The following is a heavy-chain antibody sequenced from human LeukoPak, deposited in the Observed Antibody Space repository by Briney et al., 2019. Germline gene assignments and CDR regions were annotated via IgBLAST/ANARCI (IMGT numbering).Heavy chain of an antibody. CDR1: GFTFSSYA. CDR3: AIIVVVPAALDY. V-gene: IGHV3-23*01. J-gene: IGHJ4*02. D-gene: IGHD2-2*01. CDR2: ISGSGGST. Sequence: GGSLRLSCAASGFTFSSYATSWVRQAPGKGLERVSAISGSGGSTYYADSVKGRFTISRDNSKNTLYLQMNSLRAEDTAVYYCAIIVVVPAALDYWGQGTLVTVSS.